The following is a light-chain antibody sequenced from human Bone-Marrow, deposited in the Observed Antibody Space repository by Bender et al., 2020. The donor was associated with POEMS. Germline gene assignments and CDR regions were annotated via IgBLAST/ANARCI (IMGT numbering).Light chain of an antibody. Sequence: QSALTQPASVSGSPGQSITISCTGTSSDFGSYNVVSWYRHHPGKAPKVMIYDVNKRPSGVSNRFSGSKSGNTASLTISGLQAEDEADYYCCSYAGTISLFGGGTKLTVL. CDR1: SSDFGSYNV. CDR3: CSYAGTISL. V-gene: IGLV2-23*02. J-gene: IGLJ2*01. CDR2: DVN.